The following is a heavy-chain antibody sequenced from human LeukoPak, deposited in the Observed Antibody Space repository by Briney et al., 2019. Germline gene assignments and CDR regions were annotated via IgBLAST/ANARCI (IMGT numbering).Heavy chain of an antibody. J-gene: IGHJ4*02. Sequence: GGSLRLSCAASGFTFSNHWMSWVRQAPGKGLEWVANIKLDGSEKYYVDSVKGRFTISRDNAKKSLYLQMNSLRAEDTAIYYCARGGDFWSTYYDYWGQGTLVTVSS. CDR1: GFTFSNHW. V-gene: IGHV3-7*03. CDR3: ARGGDFWSTYYDY. CDR2: IKLDGSEK. D-gene: IGHD3-3*01.